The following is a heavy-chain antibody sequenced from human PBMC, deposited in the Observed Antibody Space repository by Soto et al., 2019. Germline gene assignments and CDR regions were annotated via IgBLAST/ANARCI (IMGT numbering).Heavy chain of an antibody. V-gene: IGHV3-23*01. Sequence: GGSLRLSCAASGFTFSSYAMSWVRQAPGKGLEWVSAISGSGGSTYYADSVKGRFTISRDNSKNTLYLQMNSLRAEDTAVYYCATRITMIVVVIKFDAFDIWGQGTMVTVSS. J-gene: IGHJ3*02. CDR1: GFTFSSYA. CDR2: ISGSGGST. D-gene: IGHD3-22*01. CDR3: ATRITMIVVVIKFDAFDI.